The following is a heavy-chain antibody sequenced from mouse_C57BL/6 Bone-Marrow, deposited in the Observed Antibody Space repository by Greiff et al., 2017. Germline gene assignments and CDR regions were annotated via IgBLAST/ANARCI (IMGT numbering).Heavy chain of an antibody. V-gene: IGHV14-4*01. CDR1: GFNIKDDY. Sequence: EVKLQESGAELVRLGASVKLSCTASGFNIKDDYMHWVKQRPEQGLEWIGWIDPENGDTEYASKFQGKATITADTSSNTAYLQLSSLTSEDTAVYYCTPYYSNYDDYWGQGTTLTVSS. CDR2: IDPENGDT. CDR3: TPYYSNYDDY. J-gene: IGHJ2*01. D-gene: IGHD2-5*01.